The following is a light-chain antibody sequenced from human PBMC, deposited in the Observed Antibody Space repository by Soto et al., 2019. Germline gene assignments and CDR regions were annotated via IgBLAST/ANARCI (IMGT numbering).Light chain of an antibody. V-gene: IGKV3-20*01. CDR3: QQYGSSRWT. CDR1: QSVSSSY. CDR2: AAS. J-gene: IGKJ1*01. Sequence: EVVLTQSPGTLSLSPGERTTLSCRASQSVSSSYLAWYQQKPGQAPRLLIYAASSRATGIPDRFSGSGSGTDFTLTISSLEPEDVAVYYCQQYGSSRWTFGQGTKVEIK.